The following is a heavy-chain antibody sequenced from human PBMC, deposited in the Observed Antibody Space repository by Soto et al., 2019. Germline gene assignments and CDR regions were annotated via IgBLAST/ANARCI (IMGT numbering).Heavy chain of an antibody. V-gene: IGHV2-5*02. CDR2: IYWDDDK. D-gene: IGHD4-17*01. CDR3: VNATPVTTGGDY. CDR1: GFSLSTTGVG. J-gene: IGHJ4*02. Sequence: QITLKESGPTLVKPTQTLTLTCTFSGFSLSTTGVGVGWIRQPPGKALDWLALIYWDDDKRYSPSLKSRLTITKATSKSQLVLTMTNMDPINTATYYCVNATPVTTGGDYWGQGTLVTVSS.